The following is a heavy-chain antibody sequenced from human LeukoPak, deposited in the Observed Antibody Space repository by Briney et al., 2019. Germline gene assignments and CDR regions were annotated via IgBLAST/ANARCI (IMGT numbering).Heavy chain of an antibody. V-gene: IGHV4-4*07. Sequence: SETLSLTCTVSGGSISSYYWSWIRQPAGKGLEWIGRIYTSGSTNYNPSLKSRVTMSVDTSKNQFSLKLSSVTAADTAVYYCARGRGTVTTSYYFDYWGQGTLVTVSS. CDR2: IYTSGST. D-gene: IGHD4-17*01. CDR1: GGSISSYY. J-gene: IGHJ4*02. CDR3: ARGRGTVTTSYYFDY.